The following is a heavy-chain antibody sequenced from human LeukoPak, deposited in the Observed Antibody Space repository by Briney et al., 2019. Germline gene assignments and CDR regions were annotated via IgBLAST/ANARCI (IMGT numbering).Heavy chain of an antibody. CDR3: ARPYCSSTSCLDFDP. D-gene: IGHD2-2*01. Sequence: ASVKVSCKASGYTFTSYNINWVRQATGQGLEWMGWMNPNSGNTGYAQKFQGRVTMTRNTSISTAYMELSSLRSEDTAVYYCARPYCSSTSCLDFDPWGQGTLVTVSS. J-gene: IGHJ5*02. V-gene: IGHV1-8*01. CDR2: MNPNSGNT. CDR1: GYTFTSYN.